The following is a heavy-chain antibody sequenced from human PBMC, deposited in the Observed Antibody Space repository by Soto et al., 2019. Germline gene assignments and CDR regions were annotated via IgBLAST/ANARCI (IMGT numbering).Heavy chain of an antibody. CDR2: ISRYGDIT. Sequence: GVSLRRSCAASGFTFNIYAMTWVRQAPVKGLEWVSAISRYGDITYYADSVEGRFTISRDNSKNTLYLQMNSLRAEDTAVYYCAKDRYLDHDSRGYLFDNWGQGTLITVSS. CDR3: AKDRYLDHDSRGYLFDN. D-gene: IGHD3-22*01. J-gene: IGHJ4*02. CDR1: GFTFNIYA. V-gene: IGHV3-23*01.